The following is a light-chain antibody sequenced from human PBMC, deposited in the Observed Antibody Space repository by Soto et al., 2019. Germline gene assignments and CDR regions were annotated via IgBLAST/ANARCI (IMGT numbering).Light chain of an antibody. CDR2: ASS. J-gene: IGKJ1*01. V-gene: IGKV3D-15*01. CDR1: QSVGSY. Sequence: EIVLTQSPDTLSLSPGEGATLSCRASQSVGSYLAWYQQKPGQAPRLLIYASSNRATGIPARFSGSGSGTEFTLTISSLQSEDSAVYCCQQYNNWPATFGQGTKVDI. CDR3: QQYNNWPAT.